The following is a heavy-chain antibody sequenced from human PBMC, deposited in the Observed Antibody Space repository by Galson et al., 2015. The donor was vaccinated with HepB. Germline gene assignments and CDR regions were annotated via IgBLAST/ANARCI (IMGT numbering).Heavy chain of an antibody. V-gene: IGHV5-51*01. CDR1: GYSFTNYW. J-gene: IGHJ5*02. CDR2: IYPGDSDA. Sequence: QSGAEVKKPGESLKISCKGSGYSFTNYWIVWVRQMPGKGLEWMGIIYPGDSDARYSPPFQGQVTISADKSISTAYLQWSSLKASDTAMYYCARRSSTSWNSFDPWGQGTLVTVSS. CDR3: ARRSSTSWNSFDP. D-gene: IGHD2-2*01.